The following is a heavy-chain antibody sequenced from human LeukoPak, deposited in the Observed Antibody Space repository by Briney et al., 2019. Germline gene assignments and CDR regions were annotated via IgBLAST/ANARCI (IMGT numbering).Heavy chain of an antibody. D-gene: IGHD1-26*01. CDR3: ARTSGSYDAFDI. J-gene: IGHJ3*02. Sequence: GGSLRLSCAASGFTFSSYWMSWVRQAPGKGLEWVANIKQDGSEKYYVDSVKGRFTIPRDNAKRSLYLQMNSLRAEDTAVYYCARTSGSYDAFDIWGQGTMVTVSS. CDR1: GFTFSSYW. V-gene: IGHV3-7*01. CDR2: IKQDGSEK.